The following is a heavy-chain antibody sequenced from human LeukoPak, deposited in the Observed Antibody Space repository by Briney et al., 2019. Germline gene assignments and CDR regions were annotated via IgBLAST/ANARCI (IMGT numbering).Heavy chain of an antibody. CDR3: ARGNRIGYCSGGSCYPGAFDI. CDR2: IYSGGGT. CDR1: GFTVSSNY. J-gene: IGHJ3*02. V-gene: IGHV3-53*01. Sequence: GGSLRLSCAASGFTVSSNYMSWVRQAPGKGLEWVSVIYSGGGTYYADSVKGRFTISRDNSKNTLYLQMNSLRAEDTAVYYCARGNRIGYCSGGSCYPGAFDIWGQGTMVTVSS. D-gene: IGHD2-15*01.